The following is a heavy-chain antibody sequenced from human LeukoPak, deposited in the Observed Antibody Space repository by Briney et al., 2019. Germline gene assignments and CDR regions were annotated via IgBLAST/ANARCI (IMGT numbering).Heavy chain of an antibody. V-gene: IGHV4-59*08. CDR2: IYYSGST. J-gene: IGHJ4*02. D-gene: IGHD3-10*02. Sequence: PSETLSLTCTVSGGSISSYYWSWIRQPPGKGLEWIGYIYYSGSTNYNPSLKSRVTISVDTSKNQFSLKLSSVTAADTAVYYRARHFSLVRGWVDYWGQGTLVTVSS. CDR3: ARHFSLVRGWVDY. CDR1: GGSISSYY.